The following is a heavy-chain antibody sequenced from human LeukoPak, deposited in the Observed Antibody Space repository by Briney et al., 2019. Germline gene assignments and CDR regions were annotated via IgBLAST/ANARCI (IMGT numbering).Heavy chain of an antibody. Sequence: SETLSLTCTVSGGSISSGDYYWSWIRQPPGKGLEWIGHIYYSGSTYYNPSLKSRVTISVDTSKNQFSLELSSVTAADTAVYYCARARYGDYLFDYWGQGTLVTVSS. J-gene: IGHJ4*02. V-gene: IGHV4-30-4*01. CDR2: IYYSGST. CDR3: ARARYGDYLFDY. D-gene: IGHD4-17*01. CDR1: GGSISSGDYY.